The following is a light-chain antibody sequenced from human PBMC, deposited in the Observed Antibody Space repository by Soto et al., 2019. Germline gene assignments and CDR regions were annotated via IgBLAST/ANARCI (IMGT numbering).Light chain of an antibody. CDR3: QQYNNWPSWT. CDR2: GAS. Sequence: EIVMTQSPDPLSVSPGERATLSCGASQSVSSNLAWYQQKPGQAPRLLIYGASTRATGIPARFSGSGSGTEFTLTISSLQSEDFAVYYCQQYNNWPSWTFGQGTKVDI. J-gene: IGKJ1*01. CDR1: QSVSSN. V-gene: IGKV3-15*01.